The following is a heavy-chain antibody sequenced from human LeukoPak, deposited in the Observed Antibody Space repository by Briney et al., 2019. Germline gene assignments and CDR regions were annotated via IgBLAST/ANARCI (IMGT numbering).Heavy chain of an antibody. J-gene: IGHJ5*01. CDR3: ARDLWNFYDDSGYNRDFDS. CDR1: TSR. D-gene: IGHD3-22*01. Sequence: ASVKVSCKSTSRISWVRQAPGQGLEWMGWIGTYGGDTYYAQKFQGRITVTTDTSTSTVYMELRNLRSDDTAVYYCARDLWNFYDDSGYNRDFDSWGQGTLVTVSS. CDR2: IGTYGGDT. V-gene: IGHV1-18*01.